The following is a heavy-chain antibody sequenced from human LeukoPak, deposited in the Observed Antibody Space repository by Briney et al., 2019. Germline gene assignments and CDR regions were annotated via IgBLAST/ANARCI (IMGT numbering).Heavy chain of an antibody. Sequence: GGSLRLSCAASGFTFSTHWMQWVRQAPGKGLEWVSGISDSGGSTYYADSVKGRFTISRDNSKNTLYLQMNSLRAEDTAVYYCAKSLSGGGYYFEYWGQGTLVTVSS. CDR3: AKSLSGGGYYFEY. V-gene: IGHV3-23*01. J-gene: IGHJ4*02. D-gene: IGHD3-10*01. CDR2: ISDSGGST. CDR1: GFTFSTHW.